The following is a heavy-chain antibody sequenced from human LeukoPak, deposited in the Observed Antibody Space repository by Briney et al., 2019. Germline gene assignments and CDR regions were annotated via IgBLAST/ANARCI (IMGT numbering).Heavy chain of an antibody. D-gene: IGHD1-26*01. CDR3: ARDPYSGSYGGWFDP. Sequence: GGSLRLSCAASGFTFSNFGMHWVRQAPGKGLEWVAVMSYDGSKKYYADSVKGRFTISRDNSKNTLYLQINSLRVEDTAVYYCARDPYSGSYGGWFDPWGQGTLVTVSS. J-gene: IGHJ5*02. V-gene: IGHV3-30-3*01. CDR2: MSYDGSKK. CDR1: GFTFSNFG.